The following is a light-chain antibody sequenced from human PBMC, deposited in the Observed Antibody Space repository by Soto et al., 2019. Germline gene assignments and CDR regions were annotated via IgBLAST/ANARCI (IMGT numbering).Light chain of an antibody. CDR1: SSDVDGYNY. CDR3: SSYTSSSTLNYG. CDR2: EVS. V-gene: IGLV2-14*01. Sequence: QSALTQPASVSGSPEQSITISCTGTSSDVDGYNYVSWYQQHPGKAPKLMIYEVSNRPSGVSNRFSGSKSGNTASLTISGLQAEDEADYYCSSYTSSSTLNYGFGTGTKVTVL. J-gene: IGLJ1*01.